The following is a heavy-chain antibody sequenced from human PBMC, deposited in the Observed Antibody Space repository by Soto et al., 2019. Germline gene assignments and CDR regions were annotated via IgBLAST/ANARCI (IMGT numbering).Heavy chain of an antibody. CDR1: GYTFTSYG. CDR2: ISAYNGNT. Sequence: ASVKVSCKASGYTFTSYGISWVRQAPGQGLEWMGWISAYNGNTNYAQKLQGRVTMTTDTSTSTAYMELRSLRSDDTAVYYCARRMERYPTSDGYGMDVWGQGTRVTVSS. CDR3: ARRMERYPTSDGYGMDV. V-gene: IGHV1-18*01. J-gene: IGHJ6*02. D-gene: IGHD1-1*01.